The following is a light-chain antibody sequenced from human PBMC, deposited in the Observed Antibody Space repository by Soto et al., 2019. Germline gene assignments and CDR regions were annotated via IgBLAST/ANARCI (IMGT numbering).Light chain of an antibody. Sequence: EIVLTQSPGTLSLSPGDGATLSCRASQSLSVSYIAWYQQKPGQAPRLLISSTSTRAAGIPDRFTGSGSGTLFPPAISMLQPEYFAEYYRHQVGASPQTFGQGTTVEV. CDR1: QSLSVSY. CDR3: HQVGASPQT. V-gene: IGKV3-20*01. J-gene: IGKJ1*01. CDR2: STS.